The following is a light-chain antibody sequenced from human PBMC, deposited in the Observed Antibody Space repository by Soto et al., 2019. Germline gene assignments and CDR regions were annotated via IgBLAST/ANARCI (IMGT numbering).Light chain of an antibody. CDR2: GAS. CDR1: QSVSSSY. Sequence: EIVWTQSPGTLSLSPGERATLSCRASQSVSSSYLARYQQKPGQAPRLLIYGASSRATGIPDRFSGSGSGTYVTLTISRLEPEDLAVYYCQQYGSSPLFTFGPGTKVDIK. J-gene: IGKJ3*01. CDR3: QQYGSSPLFT. V-gene: IGKV3-20*01.